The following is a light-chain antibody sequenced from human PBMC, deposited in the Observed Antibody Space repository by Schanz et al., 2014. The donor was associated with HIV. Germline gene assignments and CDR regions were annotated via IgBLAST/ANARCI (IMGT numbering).Light chain of an antibody. J-gene: IGLJ1*01. V-gene: IGLV1-44*01. CDR2: NTY. CDR1: SSNIKINA. CDR3: QSYDSSLSRYV. Sequence: QSVLTQPPSASGTPGQRVTISCSGSSSNIKINAVNWYQQLPGTGPKLLIYNTYHRPSGVPDRFSGSKSGTSASLAITGLQAEDEADYYCQSYDSSLSRYVFGTGTKLTVL.